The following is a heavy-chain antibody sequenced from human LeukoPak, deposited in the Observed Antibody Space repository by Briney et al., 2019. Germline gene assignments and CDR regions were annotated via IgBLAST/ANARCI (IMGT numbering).Heavy chain of an antibody. CDR2: IYYSGST. Sequence: PSETLSLTCTVSGGSISSYYWSWIRQPPGKGLEWIGYIYYSGSTNCNPSLKSRVTISVDTSKNQFSLKLSSVTAADTAVYYCARNIVVVPAAQWWFDPWGQGTLVTVSS. CDR1: GGSISSYY. CDR3: ARNIVVVPAAQWWFDP. J-gene: IGHJ5*02. D-gene: IGHD2-2*01. V-gene: IGHV4-59*01.